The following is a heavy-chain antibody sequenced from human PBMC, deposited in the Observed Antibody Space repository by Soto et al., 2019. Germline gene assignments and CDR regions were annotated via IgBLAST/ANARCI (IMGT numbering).Heavy chain of an antibody. J-gene: IGHJ6*02. CDR1: GYTFTSYG. Sequence: ASVKVSCKACGYTFTSYGISWVRQAPGQRLEWMGWISAYNGNTNYAQKLQGRVTMTTDTSTSTAYMELRSLRSDDTAVYYCARDCSGGSCPGHYYYYGMDVWGQGTTVTVSS. D-gene: IGHD2-15*01. V-gene: IGHV1-18*01. CDR2: ISAYNGNT. CDR3: ARDCSGGSCPGHYYYYGMDV.